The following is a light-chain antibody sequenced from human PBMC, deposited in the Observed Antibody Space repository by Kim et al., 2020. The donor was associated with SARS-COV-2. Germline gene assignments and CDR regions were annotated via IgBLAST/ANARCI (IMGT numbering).Light chain of an antibody. V-gene: IGKV3-15*01. J-gene: IGKJ1*01. CDR1: HSISSN. CDR2: GAS. Sequence: VLTQSPATLSVSPGERATLSCRASHSISSNLAWYQQKPGQAPRLLISGASTRATGIPARFSGSGSGTEFTLTISSLQSEDFAVYYCKHYNNWPPWTFGQGTKVDIK. CDR3: KHYNNWPPWT.